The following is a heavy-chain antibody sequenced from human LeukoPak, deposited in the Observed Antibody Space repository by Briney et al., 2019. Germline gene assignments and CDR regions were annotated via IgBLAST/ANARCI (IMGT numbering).Heavy chain of an antibody. CDR2: TYYSGST. CDR1: GGSISSYY. J-gene: IGHJ4*02. V-gene: IGHV4-59*08. CDR3: ARHKRGDGYSGYDSFDY. D-gene: IGHD5-12*01. Sequence: SETLSLTCSVSGGSISSYYWSWIRQPPGKGLEWIGYTYYSGSTNYNPSLRSRVTISVDTSKNQFSPKLTSVTAADTAVYFCARHKRGDGYSGYDSFDYWGQGTLSPSPQ.